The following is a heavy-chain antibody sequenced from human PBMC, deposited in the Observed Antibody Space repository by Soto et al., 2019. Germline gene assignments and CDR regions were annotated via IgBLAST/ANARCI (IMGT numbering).Heavy chain of an antibody. CDR3: ARGRYFDASGGCANY. J-gene: IGHJ4*02. Sequence: EMRLLESEGGSVSPGASARLSCLTSGFMFDNYAMSWVRQSPARGLEWVAAISGSGHATYYTQSVRGRFAISRDKSKKAVFLQMNNLRTEDTAIYYCARGRYFDASGGCANYWGLGTLVTVSP. CDR2: ISGSGHAT. V-gene: IGHV3-23*01. D-gene: IGHD5-12*01. CDR1: GFMFDNYA.